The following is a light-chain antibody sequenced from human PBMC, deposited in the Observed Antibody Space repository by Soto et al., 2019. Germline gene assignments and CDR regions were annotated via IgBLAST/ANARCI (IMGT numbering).Light chain of an antibody. Sequence: EIVMTQSPATLSVSPGERATLSCRASQTVSDSLAWYQQKPGQVPRLLIYGASTRATGIPARFSGSGSGTEFTLTISSLQSEDFAVYYCQQFNNWPRTFGQGTKVEIK. CDR3: QQFNNWPRT. CDR2: GAS. J-gene: IGKJ1*01. V-gene: IGKV3-15*01. CDR1: QTVSDS.